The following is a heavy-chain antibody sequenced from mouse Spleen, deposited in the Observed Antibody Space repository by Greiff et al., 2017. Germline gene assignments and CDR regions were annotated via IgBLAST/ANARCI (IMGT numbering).Heavy chain of an antibody. CDR2: IDPETGGT. CDR3: TSLRSVY. CDR1: GYTFTDYE. J-gene: IGHJ2*01. Sequence: QVQLQQSGAELVRPGASVTLSCKASGYTFTDYEMHWVKQTPVHGLEWIGAIDPETGGTAYNQKFKGKAILTADKASSTAYMELRSLTSEDSAGYYCTSLRSVYWGQGTTLTVSS. D-gene: IGHD1-1*01. V-gene: IGHV1-15*01.